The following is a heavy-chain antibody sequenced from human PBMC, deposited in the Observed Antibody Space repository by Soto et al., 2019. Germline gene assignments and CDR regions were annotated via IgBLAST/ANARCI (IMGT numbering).Heavy chain of an antibody. D-gene: IGHD6-6*01. CDR3: ARDKVAAQPNYYYGMDV. Sequence: AASVKVSCKASGYTFTSYDINWARQATGQGLEWMGWMNPNSGNTGYAQKFQGRVTMTRNTSISTAYMELSSLRSEDTAVYYCARDKVAAQPNYYYGMDVWGQGTTVTVSS. CDR2: MNPNSGNT. V-gene: IGHV1-8*01. J-gene: IGHJ6*02. CDR1: GYTFTSYD.